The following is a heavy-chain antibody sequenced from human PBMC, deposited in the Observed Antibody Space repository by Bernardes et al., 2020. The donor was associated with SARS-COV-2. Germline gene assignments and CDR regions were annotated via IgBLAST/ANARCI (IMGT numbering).Heavy chain of an antibody. CDR1: GFTFSSHW. CDR3: ARGGTYSSSPVDY. D-gene: IGHD6-6*01. Sequence: GGSLILSCAASGFTFSSHWMHWVRQAPGRGLVWVSRINGDGSSTCYADSVKGRFTISRDKSKNMLYLQLNSLRGEDTAVYYCARGGTYSSSPVDYWRQGSLVTVSS. V-gene: IGHV3-74*01. CDR2: INGDGSST. J-gene: IGHJ4*02.